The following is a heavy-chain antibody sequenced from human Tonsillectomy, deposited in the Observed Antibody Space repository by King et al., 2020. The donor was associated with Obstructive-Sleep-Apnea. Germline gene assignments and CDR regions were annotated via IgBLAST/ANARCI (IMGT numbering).Heavy chain of an antibody. CDR1: GFRLSNAW. V-gene: IGHV3-15*01. Sequence: VQLVESGGGLVKPGEFLRLSCAASGFRLSNAWMNWVRQAPGKGLEWVGRIKSKNDGGTTDYAAPVKGRFTISRDDSGNTLCLQMSSLKTEDIAVYYCTTSTRTWDYFDYWGQGTLVSVSS. J-gene: IGHJ4*02. D-gene: IGHD1-26*01. CDR2: IKSKNDGGTT. CDR3: TTSTRTWDYFDY.